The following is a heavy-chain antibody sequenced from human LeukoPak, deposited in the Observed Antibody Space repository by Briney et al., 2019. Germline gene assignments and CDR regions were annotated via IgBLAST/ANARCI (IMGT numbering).Heavy chain of an antibody. V-gene: IGHV4-31*03. J-gene: IGHJ4*02. CDR3: AREQKPVMVGAIISFDY. CDR2: IYYSGST. D-gene: IGHD1-26*01. Sequence: SETLSLTCTVSGGSISSGGYYWSWIRQHPGKGLEWIGYIYYSGSTYYNPSLKSRVTISVDTSKNQFSLKLSSVTAADTAVYYCAREQKPVMVGAIISFDYWGQEPLVPFPS. CDR1: GGSISSGGYY.